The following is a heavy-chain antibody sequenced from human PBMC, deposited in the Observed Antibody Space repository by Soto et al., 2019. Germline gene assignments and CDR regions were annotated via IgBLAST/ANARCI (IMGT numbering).Heavy chain of an antibody. CDR2: IYYRGST. V-gene: IGHV4-59*01. CDR1: GGSISRYD. J-gene: IGHJ6*02. Sequence: PSETLSLPCTGSGGSISRYDWSWIRQRPGKGLEWIGYIYYRGSTNYHPALKSRVTISVDTTKNQSSLKLSSVTAADTAVYYCAREPRRYYDSSGYYPLPKPTYYCMDVWGQGTTVTVSS. D-gene: IGHD3-22*01. CDR3: AREPRRYYDSSGYYPLPKPTYYCMDV.